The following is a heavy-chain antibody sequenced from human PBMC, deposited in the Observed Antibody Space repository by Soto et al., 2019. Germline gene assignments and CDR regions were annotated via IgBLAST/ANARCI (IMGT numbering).Heavy chain of an antibody. J-gene: IGHJ5*01. D-gene: IGHD3-22*01. CDR1: GGSFSNDY. V-gene: IGHV4-59*01. CDR3: ARDRYFYDSRGYYRTLDS. Sequence: PSETLSLTCSISGGSFSNDYWTWIRQSPGKGLEWIGYIFHSGITDYNPSVKSRVTISIDKSRNLFSLTLTSVTAADTAVYYCARDRYFYDSRGYYRTLDSWGREPWSPSPQ. CDR2: IFHSGIT.